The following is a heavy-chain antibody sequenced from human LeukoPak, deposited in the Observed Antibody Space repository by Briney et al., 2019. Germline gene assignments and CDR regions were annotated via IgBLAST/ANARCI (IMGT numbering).Heavy chain of an antibody. CDR2: INAGNGNT. Sequence: GRSLRLSCAASGFTSTSYAMHWVRQAPGQRLEWMGWINAGNGNTKYSQKFQGRVTITRDTSASTAYMELSSLRSEDTAVYYCARPGPYGSGSYYYFDYWGQGTLVTVSS. J-gene: IGHJ4*02. CDR1: GFTSTSYA. V-gene: IGHV1-3*01. D-gene: IGHD3-10*01. CDR3: ARPGPYGSGSYYYFDY.